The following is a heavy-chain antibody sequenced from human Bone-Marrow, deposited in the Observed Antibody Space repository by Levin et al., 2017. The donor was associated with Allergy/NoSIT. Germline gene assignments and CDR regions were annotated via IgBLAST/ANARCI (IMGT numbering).Heavy chain of an antibody. J-gene: IGHJ4*02. CDR2: IKKDGSEE. D-gene: IGHD3-16*01. CDR3: VRELAAYL. V-gene: IGHV3-7*03. CDR1: GYTFSSYW. Sequence: GGSLRLSCAASGYTFSSYWMNWVRQAPGKGLEWVATIKKDGSEEYYVDSVKGRFTISSDNARNSLYLQMNYLRAEDTAIYYCVRELAAYLWGRGTLVTVSS.